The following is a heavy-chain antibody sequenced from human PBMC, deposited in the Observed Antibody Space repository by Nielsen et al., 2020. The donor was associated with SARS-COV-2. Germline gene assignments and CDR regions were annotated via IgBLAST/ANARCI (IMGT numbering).Heavy chain of an antibody. V-gene: IGHV4-31*03. J-gene: IGHJ3*01. D-gene: IGHD1-26*01. CDR2: IYHGGST. Sequence: SETLSLTCSVSGDSINSGGYYWSWIRQHPGKGLEWIGVIYHGGSTYYNPSLKSRLTLSTDTSKNQFSLTLTSVTAADTAIYFCARNSGSYRINDAFSVWGQGTVVTVSS. CDR3: ARNSGSYRINDAFSV. CDR1: GDSINSGGYY.